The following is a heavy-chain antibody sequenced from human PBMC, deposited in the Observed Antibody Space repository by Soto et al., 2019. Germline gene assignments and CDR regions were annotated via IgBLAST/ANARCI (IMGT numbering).Heavy chain of an antibody. CDR2: FDPEDGET. J-gene: IGHJ3*02. V-gene: IGHV1-24*01. CDR1: GYTLTELS. CDR3: ATFRLVTRGAFDI. Sequence: QVQLVQSGAEVKKPGASVKVSCKVSGYTLTELSMNWVRQAPGKGLEWMGGFDPEDGETIYAQTFQGRVTMTVDTSADTAYMDLSSLRSEDTAVYYCATFRLVTRGAFDIWGQGTMVTVSS. D-gene: IGHD2-15*01.